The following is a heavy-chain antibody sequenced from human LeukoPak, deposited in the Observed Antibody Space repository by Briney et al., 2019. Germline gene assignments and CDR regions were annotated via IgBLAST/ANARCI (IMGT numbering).Heavy chain of an antibody. V-gene: IGHV4-61*05. D-gene: IGHD3-22*01. CDR1: GGSISSSSYY. CDR2: IYYSGST. Sequence: PSETLSLTCTFSGGSISSSSYYWGWIRQPPGKGLVWLGYIYYSGSTNYTPSLKSRVTISIHRSKNQVSLKLRSVTAADTAVYYCARVSPYYYDISGRYPEYWGRGTLIIVSS. J-gene: IGHJ4*02. CDR3: ARVSPYYYDISGRYPEY.